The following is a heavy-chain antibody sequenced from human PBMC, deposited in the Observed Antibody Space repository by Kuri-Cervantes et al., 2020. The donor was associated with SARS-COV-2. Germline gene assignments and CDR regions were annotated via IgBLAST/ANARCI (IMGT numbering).Heavy chain of an antibody. Sequence: GESLKISCSTSGFRFSDYGMHWVRQAPGKGLEWVAFIRYDESRKYYADSVKGRFTISRDNSKNSLYLQMNSLRAEDTAVYYCAGDSLWDSSGYYTYYFDYWGQGTLVTVSS. CDR3: AGDSLWDSSGYYTYYFDY. CDR2: IRYDESRK. D-gene: IGHD3-22*01. CDR1: GFRFSDYG. J-gene: IGHJ4*01. V-gene: IGHV3-30*02.